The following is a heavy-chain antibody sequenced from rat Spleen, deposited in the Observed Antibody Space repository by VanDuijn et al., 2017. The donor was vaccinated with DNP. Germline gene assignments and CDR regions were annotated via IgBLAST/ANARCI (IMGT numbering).Heavy chain of an antibody. V-gene: IGHV5-22*01. D-gene: IGHD1-1*01. CDR2: ISYEGSST. CDR1: GFTFSDYY. CDR3: TTPYYYSGCVDY. J-gene: IGHJ2*01. Sequence: EVQLVESGGGLVQPGRSLKLSCAASGFTFSDYYMAWVRQAPKKGLEWVASISYEGSSTYYGDSVKCRFTISRDNAKSTLYLQMNSLRSEDTATYDCTTPYYYSGCVDYWGQGFMVTVSS.